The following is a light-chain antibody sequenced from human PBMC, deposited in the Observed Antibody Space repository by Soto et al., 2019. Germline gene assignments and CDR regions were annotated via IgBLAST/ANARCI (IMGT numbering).Light chain of an antibody. J-gene: IGLJ3*02. V-gene: IGLV3-21*02. CDR1: NIGGKS. CDR2: DVS. CDR3: QVWDSSSDHVV. Sequence: SYELTQPPSVSVAPGQTARITCWGNNIGGKSVHWYQQKPGQAPVLVVNDVSDRPSGIPERFSGSKSGNTATLTISRVEAGDEADYYCQVWDSSSDHVVFGGGTQLTVL.